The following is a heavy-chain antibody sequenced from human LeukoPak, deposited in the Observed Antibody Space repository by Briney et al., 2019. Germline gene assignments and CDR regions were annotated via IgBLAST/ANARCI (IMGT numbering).Heavy chain of an antibody. CDR3: ARAPVVVGPGVFFES. CDR1: GFTVTGNY. J-gene: IGHJ4*02. D-gene: IGHD1-26*01. V-gene: IGHV3-53*01. Sequence: GGSLRLSCVASGFTVTGNYMSWVRQAPGKGLEWVSTIYSSGTPYYADSVKGRFIISRDKSKNTLFLQMNSLRADDTAVYFCARAPVVVGPGVFFESWGQGTLVTVSA. CDR2: IYSSGTP.